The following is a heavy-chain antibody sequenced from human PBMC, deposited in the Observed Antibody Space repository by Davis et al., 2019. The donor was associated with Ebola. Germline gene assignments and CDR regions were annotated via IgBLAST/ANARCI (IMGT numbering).Heavy chain of an antibody. D-gene: IGHD2-15*01. CDR1: GFTFSSYW. CDR3: ARGRGGNFDY. Sequence: GESLKISCAASGFTFSSYWMSWVRQAPGKGLEWVANIKQDGSEKYYVDSVKGRFTISRDNAKNSLYLQMNSLRAEDTAVYYCARGRGGNFDYWGQGTLVTVSS. J-gene: IGHJ4*02. CDR2: IKQDGSEK. V-gene: IGHV3-7*01.